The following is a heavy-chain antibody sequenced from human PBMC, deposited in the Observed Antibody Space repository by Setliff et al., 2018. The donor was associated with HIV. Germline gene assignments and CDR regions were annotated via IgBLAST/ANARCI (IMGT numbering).Heavy chain of an antibody. CDR2: IWIDGNRK. CDR3: ATLARFAPDY. V-gene: IGHV3-33*08. J-gene: IGHJ4*02. CDR1: GFTFSSYA. Sequence: PGGSLRLSCAASGFTFSSYAMHWVRQSPAKGLEWVALIWIDGNRKEYADSVKGRFTISRDNSKNTVYLQMSTLRAEDTAIYSCATLARFAPDYWSQGTQVTVSS.